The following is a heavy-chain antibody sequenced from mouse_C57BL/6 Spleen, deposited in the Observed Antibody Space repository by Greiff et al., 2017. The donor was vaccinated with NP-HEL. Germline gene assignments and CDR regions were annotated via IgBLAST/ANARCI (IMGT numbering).Heavy chain of an antibody. Sequence: QVQLKESGAELAKPGASVKLSCKASGYTFTSYWMHWVKQRPGQGLEWIGYINPSSGYTKYNQKFKDKATLTADKSSSTAYMQLSSLTYEDSAVYYCARTSSGYVGYFDYWGQGTTLTVSS. J-gene: IGHJ2*01. D-gene: IGHD3-2*02. CDR2: INPSSGYT. V-gene: IGHV1-7*01. CDR1: GYTFTSYW. CDR3: ARTSSGYVGYFDY.